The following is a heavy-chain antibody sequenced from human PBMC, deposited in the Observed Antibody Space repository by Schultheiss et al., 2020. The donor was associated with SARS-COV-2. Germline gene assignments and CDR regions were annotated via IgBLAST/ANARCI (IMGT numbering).Heavy chain of an antibody. CDR2: IYTSGST. J-gene: IGHJ6*02. CDR3: AREGTIAAHYYYGMDV. CDR1: GGSISSGSYY. D-gene: IGHD6-6*01. Sequence: SQTLSLTCTVSGGSISSGSYYWSWIRQPAGKGLEWIGRIYTSGSTNYNPSLKSRVTISVDTSKNQFSLKLSSVTAADTAVYYCAREGTIAAHYYYGMDVWGQGTTVTVSS. V-gene: IGHV4-61*02.